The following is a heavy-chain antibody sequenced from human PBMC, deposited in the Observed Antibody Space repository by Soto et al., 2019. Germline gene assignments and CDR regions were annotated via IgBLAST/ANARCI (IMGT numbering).Heavy chain of an antibody. Sequence: EVQLVESGGGLVKPGGTLRVSCAASGITFSNVWMTWVRQAPGKGLEWVGRIKSKTDGGTTDYGAPVRGRFTISRDDSKYPLYLQMNSLKTEDTAVYYCTTGRFSSSLYFDSWGQGTLVTVSS. CDR1: GITFSNVW. D-gene: IGHD6-6*01. CDR3: TTGRFSSSLYFDS. CDR2: IKSKTDGGTT. J-gene: IGHJ4*02. V-gene: IGHV3-15*01.